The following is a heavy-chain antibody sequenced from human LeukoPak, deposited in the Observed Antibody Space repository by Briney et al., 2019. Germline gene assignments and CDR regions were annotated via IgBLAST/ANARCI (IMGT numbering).Heavy chain of an antibody. CDR3: ARDGFGELPPGDAFDI. V-gene: IGHV3-7*03. Sequence: GGSLRLSCAAPGFTFSNYWMNWVRQAPGKGLECLANIKQDGSETYDADSVKGRFTISRDNAKNSLYLQMNSLRAEDTAVYYCARDGFGELPPGDAFDIWGQGTMVTVSS. CDR1: GFTFSNYW. CDR2: IKQDGSET. J-gene: IGHJ3*02. D-gene: IGHD3-10*01.